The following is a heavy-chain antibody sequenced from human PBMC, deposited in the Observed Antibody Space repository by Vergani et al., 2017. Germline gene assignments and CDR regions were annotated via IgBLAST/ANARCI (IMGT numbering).Heavy chain of an antibody. J-gene: IGHJ5*02. CDR2: IIPILGTA. D-gene: IGHD3-22*01. CDR1: GGTFSSYA. Sequence: QVQLVQSGAEVKKPGSSVKVSCKASGGTFSSYAISWVRQAPGQGLEWMGRIIPILGTANYAQKFQGRVTITADESTSTAYMELSSLRSEDTAVYYCARETYESSGYYEGWFDPWGQGTLVTVSS. CDR3: ARETYESSGYYEGWFDP. V-gene: IGHV1-69*11.